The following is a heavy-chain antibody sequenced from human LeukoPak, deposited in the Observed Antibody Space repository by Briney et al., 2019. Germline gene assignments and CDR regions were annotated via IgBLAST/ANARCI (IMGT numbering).Heavy chain of an antibody. D-gene: IGHD2-2*02. CDR3: ARGYQLLYFDY. Sequence: SSETLSLTCTVSAGSISSGDYYWSWIRQPPGKGLEWIGYIYYSGSTYYNPSLKGRVTISVDTSKNQFSLKLSSVTAADTAVYYCARGYQLLYFDYWGQGTLVTVSS. V-gene: IGHV4-30-4*08. CDR1: AGSISSGDYY. J-gene: IGHJ4*02. CDR2: IYYSGST.